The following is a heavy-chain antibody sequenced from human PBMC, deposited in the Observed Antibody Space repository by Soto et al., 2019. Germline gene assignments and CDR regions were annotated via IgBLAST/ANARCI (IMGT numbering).Heavy chain of an antibody. CDR2: IYYSGST. Sequence: TSDTLSLTCTVSGGSISSYYWSWIRQPPGKGLEWIGYIYYSGSTNYNPSLKSRVTISVDTSKNQSSLKLSSVTAADTAVYYCARDILPNDYGDTGFDYWGQGTLVTV. V-gene: IGHV4-59*01. CDR3: ARDILPNDYGDTGFDY. J-gene: IGHJ4*02. D-gene: IGHD4-17*01. CDR1: GGSISSYY.